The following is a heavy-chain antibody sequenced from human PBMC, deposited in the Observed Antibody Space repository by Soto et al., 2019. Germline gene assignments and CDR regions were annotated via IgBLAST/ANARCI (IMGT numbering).Heavy chain of an antibody. CDR1: GGPISSSSYY. CDR2: IYYSGTT. Sequence: SETLSLTCTVSGGPISSSSYYWGWIRQPPGKGLEWIGSIYYSGTTYYNPSLKSRVTISVDTSKNQFSLKLSSVTAADTAVYYCARHRGYYDILTGYYTELNFDYWGQGTLVTVSS. D-gene: IGHD3-9*01. V-gene: IGHV4-39*01. CDR3: ARHRGYYDILTGYYTELNFDY. J-gene: IGHJ4*02.